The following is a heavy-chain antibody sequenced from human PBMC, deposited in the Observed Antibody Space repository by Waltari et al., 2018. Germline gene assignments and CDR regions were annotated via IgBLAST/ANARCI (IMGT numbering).Heavy chain of an antibody. Sequence: QVQLVQSGAEVKKPGSSVKVSCKASGGTFSSYAISWVRQAPGQGLEWMGRIIPICGTANYAQKFQGRVTSTADKSTSTAYMELSSLRSEDTAVYYCAESYGDYGYYFDYWGQGTLVTVSS. D-gene: IGHD4-17*01. CDR3: AESYGDYGYYFDY. CDR2: IIPICGTA. V-gene: IGHV1-69*08. CDR1: GGTFSSYA. J-gene: IGHJ4*02.